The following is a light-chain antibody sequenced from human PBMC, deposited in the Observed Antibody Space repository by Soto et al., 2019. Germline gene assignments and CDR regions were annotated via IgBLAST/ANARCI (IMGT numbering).Light chain of an antibody. V-gene: IGLV2-14*01. CDR2: EVN. CDR3: CSYISSTTVV. Sequence: QSALTQPASVSGSPGQSIAISCTGTTIDVGGYNYVSWYQQHPGKAPKLMIYEVNNRPSGVSNRFSGSKSGNTASLTISGLQAEDEADYYCCSYISSTTVVFGGGTKVTVL. CDR1: TIDVGGYNY. J-gene: IGLJ2*01.